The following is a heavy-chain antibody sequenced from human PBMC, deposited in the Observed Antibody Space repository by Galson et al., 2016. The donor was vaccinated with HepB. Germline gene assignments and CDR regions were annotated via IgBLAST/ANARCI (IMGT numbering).Heavy chain of an antibody. CDR3: AKDLALRLWDYFDY. J-gene: IGHJ4*02. D-gene: IGHD1-26*01. Sequence: SLRLSCAASGFTFSNYAMSWVRQAPGKGLEWVSVLSGHGSSTYYADSVKGRFTISRDNSKNTLYLQMNSLRPEDTAVYYCAKDLALRLWDYFDYWGQGTLVTVSS. CDR2: LSGHGSST. CDR1: GFTFSNYA. V-gene: IGHV3-23*01.